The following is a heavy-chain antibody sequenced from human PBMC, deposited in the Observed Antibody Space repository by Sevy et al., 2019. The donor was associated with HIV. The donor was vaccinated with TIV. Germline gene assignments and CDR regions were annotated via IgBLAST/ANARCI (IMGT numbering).Heavy chain of an antibody. J-gene: IGHJ6*03. Sequence: GGSLRLSCAASGFTFSNYDMNWVRQAPGKGLEWVSYISSSGGTIYYADSVKGRFTISRDNAKNSLNLQMNSLRAEDTAVYYCASQTSDISDYYFYYMDVWGKGTTVTVSS. V-gene: IGHV3-48*03. CDR2: ISSSGGTI. CDR1: GFTFSNYD. CDR3: ASQTSDISDYYFYYMDV. D-gene: IGHD3-9*01.